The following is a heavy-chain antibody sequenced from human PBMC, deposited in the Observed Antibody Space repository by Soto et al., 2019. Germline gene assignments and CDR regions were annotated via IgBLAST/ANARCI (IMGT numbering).Heavy chain of an antibody. V-gene: IGHV4-59*08. J-gene: IGHJ4*02. CDR1: GGSISGYY. D-gene: IGHD3-16*01. CDR2: VYNVNT. Sequence: QVQLQESGPGVVKPSETLSLTCTISGGSISGYYWTWIRQSPRKGLEYIGYVYNVNTNYNPSLNSRVTISVDTSKNPLSLKLSSVTAEATAVYDCGRMSSQGDYAYWGQGTLVTVSS. CDR3: GRMSSQGDYAY.